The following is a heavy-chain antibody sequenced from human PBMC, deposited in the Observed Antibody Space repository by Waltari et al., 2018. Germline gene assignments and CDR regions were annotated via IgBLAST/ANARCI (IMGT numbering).Heavy chain of an antibody. Sequence: EVQLLESGGGLVQPGGSLRLSCAASGFTFSSYAMSWVRQAPGKGLKWGAAIIGTGDSTYYADSVKGRFTISRDSSKNTLYLQMDSLRAEDTAVYYCAKQFGSGSYYLDYWGQGTLVTVSS. CDR2: IIGTGDST. CDR1: GFTFSSYA. V-gene: IGHV3-23*01. D-gene: IGHD3-10*01. CDR3: AKQFGSGSYYLDY. J-gene: IGHJ4*02.